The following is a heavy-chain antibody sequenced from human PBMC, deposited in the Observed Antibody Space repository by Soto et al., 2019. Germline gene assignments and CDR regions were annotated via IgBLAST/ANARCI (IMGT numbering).Heavy chain of an antibody. CDR3: ARDPEREYYGSGPWDY. Sequence: GAPVKGSCKASGGTFSSYTISLVRQAPGPGLEWMGRIIPILGTANYAQKFQGRVTITADKSTSTAYMELSSLRSEDTAVYYCARDPEREYYGSGPWDYWGQGTLVTVAS. J-gene: IGHJ4*02. D-gene: IGHD3-10*01. CDR2: IIPILGTA. CDR1: GGTFSSYT. V-gene: IGHV1-69*08.